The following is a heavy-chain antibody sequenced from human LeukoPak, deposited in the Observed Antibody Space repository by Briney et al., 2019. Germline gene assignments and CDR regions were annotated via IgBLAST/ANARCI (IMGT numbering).Heavy chain of an antibody. CDR3: AREAAVAGIYFDS. D-gene: IGHD6-19*01. Sequence: GESPRLSCAASGFTFSIYDMNWVRQAPGKGLEWVSSITTDSSYIYYADSVRGRFTISRDNAKSSLFLQMNSLRAEDTAVYYCAREAAVAGIYFDSWGQGTLVTVSS. V-gene: IGHV3-21*06. CDR2: ITTDSSYI. J-gene: IGHJ4*02. CDR1: GFTFSIYD.